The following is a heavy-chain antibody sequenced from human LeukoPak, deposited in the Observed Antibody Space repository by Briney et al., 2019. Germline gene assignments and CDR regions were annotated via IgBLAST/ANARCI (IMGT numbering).Heavy chain of an antibody. J-gene: IGHJ4*02. V-gene: IGHV1-46*01. Sequence: ASVKVSCKASGYTLSSYYMHWVRQAPGQGLEWMGIINPSGGSTSYAQKFQGRVTMTGDTSTSTVYMELSSLRSEDTAVYYCARALSEMATIGEDFDYWGQGTLVTVSS. CDR3: ARALSEMATIGEDFDY. CDR2: INPSGGST. D-gene: IGHD5-24*01. CDR1: GYTLSSYY.